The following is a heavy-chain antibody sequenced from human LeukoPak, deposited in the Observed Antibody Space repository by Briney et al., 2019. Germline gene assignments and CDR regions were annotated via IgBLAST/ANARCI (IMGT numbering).Heavy chain of an antibody. V-gene: IGHV3-23*01. CDR2: VSGSGGST. CDR1: GFTFSSYA. D-gene: IGHD5-18*01. J-gene: IGHJ4*02. CDR3: ANTRSGYSYGHFDY. Sequence: GGSVRLSCAASGFTFSSYAMTWVRQAPGKGLEWVSVVSGSGGSTYYADSVKGRFTISRDNSQNTLYLQMSSLRAEDTAVYYCANTRSGYSYGHFDYWGQGTLVTVSS.